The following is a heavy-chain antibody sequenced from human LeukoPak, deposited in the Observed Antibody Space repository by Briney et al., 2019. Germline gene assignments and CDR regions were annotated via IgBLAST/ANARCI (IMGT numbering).Heavy chain of an antibody. Sequence: SETLSLTCTVSGGSISSYYWSWIRQPPGKGLEWIGYIYYSGSTNYNPSLKSRVTISVDTSKNQFSLKLSSVTAADTAVYYCAGSGQFDYWGQGTLVTVPS. CDR1: GGSISSYY. J-gene: IGHJ4*02. D-gene: IGHD3-3*01. V-gene: IGHV4-59*01. CDR2: IYYSGST. CDR3: AGSGQFDY.